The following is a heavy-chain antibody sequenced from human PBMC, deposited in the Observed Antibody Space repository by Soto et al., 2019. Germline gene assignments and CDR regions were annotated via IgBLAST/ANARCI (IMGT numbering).Heavy chain of an antibody. V-gene: IGHV5-51*01. CDR2: IYPGDSDT. CDR1: GYTFTRYW. Sequence: PGESLKISCKGSGYTFTRYWIGWVRQMPGKGLEWMGIIYPGDSDTRYSPSFQGQVTISADKSISTAYLQWSSLKASDTAMYYCARPTAPYCSSTSCYTWDYYYGMDVWGQGTTVTVSS. J-gene: IGHJ6*02. CDR3: ARPTAPYCSSTSCYTWDYYYGMDV. D-gene: IGHD2-2*02.